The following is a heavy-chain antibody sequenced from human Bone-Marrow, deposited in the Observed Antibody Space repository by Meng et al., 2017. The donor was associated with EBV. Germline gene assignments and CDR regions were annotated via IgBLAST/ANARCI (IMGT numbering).Heavy chain of an antibody. D-gene: IGHD5-24*01. CDR1: GYTFNSYY. CDR2: INPSGGST. CDR3: ASGVEMATIGAEYFQH. J-gene: IGHJ1*01. V-gene: IGHV1-46*02. Sequence: QGRLVQSGAEVKKPGASVKVSCKASGYTFNSYYMHWVRQAPGQGLEWMGIINPSGGSTSYAQKFQGRVTMTRDTSTSTVYMELSSLRSEDTAVYYCASGVEMATIGAEYFQHWGQGTLVTVSS.